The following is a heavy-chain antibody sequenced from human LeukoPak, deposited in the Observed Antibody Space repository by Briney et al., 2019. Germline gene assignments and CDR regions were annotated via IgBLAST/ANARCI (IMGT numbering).Heavy chain of an antibody. CDR3: AGGAGIFDY. J-gene: IGHJ4*02. V-gene: IGHV3-30*04. D-gene: IGHD6-13*01. CDR1: GFTFSSYA. Sequence: PGGSLRLSCAASGFTFSSYAMHWVRQAPGKGLEWVAVISYDGSNKYYADSVKGRFTISRDNSKNTLYLQMNSLRAEDTAVYYCAGGAGIFDYWGQGTLVTVSS. CDR2: ISYDGSNK.